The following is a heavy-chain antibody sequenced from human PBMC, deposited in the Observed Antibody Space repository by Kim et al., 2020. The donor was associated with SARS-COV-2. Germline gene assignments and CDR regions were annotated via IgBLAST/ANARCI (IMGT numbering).Heavy chain of an antibody. CDR3: ASILVVAPAAMAFDY. CDR1: GFRFETNG. CDR2: ISGNGIAT. V-gene: IGHV3-23*01. J-gene: IGHJ4*02. D-gene: IGHD2-2*01. Sequence: GGSLRLSCAASGFRFETNGMSWVRQAPGKGLEWVSAISGNGIATYYADFVKGRFTISRDTSKNTLYLQMNSLRAEDTAVYYCASILVVAPAAMAFDYWGQGTLVTVSS.